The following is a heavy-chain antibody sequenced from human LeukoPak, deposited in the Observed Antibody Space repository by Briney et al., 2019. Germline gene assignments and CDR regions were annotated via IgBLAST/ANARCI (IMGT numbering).Heavy chain of an antibody. Sequence: ASVKVSCKASGYTFTSYGITWVRQAPGQGLEWMGWISAYNGNTKYAQKVQARVTVTTDTSTSTAYMELRSLKSDDTAVYYCARDHYYDTSGYDYWGQGTLVTVSS. D-gene: IGHD3-22*01. CDR1: GYTFTSYG. V-gene: IGHV1-18*01. CDR3: ARDHYYDTSGYDY. J-gene: IGHJ4*02. CDR2: ISAYNGNT.